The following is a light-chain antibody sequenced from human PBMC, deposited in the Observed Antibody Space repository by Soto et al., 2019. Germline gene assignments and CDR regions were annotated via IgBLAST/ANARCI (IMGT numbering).Light chain of an antibody. J-gene: IGKJ5*01. CDR1: QSVLYSSNNKNY. CDR2: WAS. Sequence: DLVLTHTPDSLSVSLSARATINCKSSQSVLYSSNNKNYLAWYQRKPGQPPKLLIYWASTRESGVPDRFSGSGSGTDFTLTISSLQAEDVAVYYCQHYSNIPIPFGQGARLETK. CDR3: QHYSNIPIP. V-gene: IGKV4-1*01.